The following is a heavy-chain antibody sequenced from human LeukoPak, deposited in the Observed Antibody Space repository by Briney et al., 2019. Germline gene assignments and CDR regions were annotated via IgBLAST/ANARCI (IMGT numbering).Heavy chain of an antibody. CDR3: SRPGSPPSGWFDP. CDR2: IYYRGTT. V-gene: IGHV4-39*02. D-gene: IGHD6-19*01. Sequence: SETLSLTCTVSGGSISSSSYYWAWDRQPAGKGLEGFGNIYYRGTTYYNPSLKPPLPISLHTSHSLSSLKLISLTAACAAVYYCSRPGSPPSGWFDPWGRGTLVTVSS. J-gene: IGHJ5*02. CDR1: GGSISSSSYY.